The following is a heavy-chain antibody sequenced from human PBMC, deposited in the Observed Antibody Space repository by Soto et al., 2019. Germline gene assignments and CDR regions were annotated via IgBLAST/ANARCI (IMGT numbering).Heavy chain of an antibody. CDR2: INSDGSST. CDR1: GFTFSSYW. Sequence: GGSLRLSCAASGFTFSSYWTHWVRQAPGKGLVWVSRINSDGSSTSYADSVKGRFTISRDNAKNTLYLQMNSLRAEDTAVYYCARPFWSGYYTWWFDPWGQGTLVTVSS. J-gene: IGHJ5*02. D-gene: IGHD3-3*01. V-gene: IGHV3-74*01. CDR3: ARPFWSGYYTWWFDP.